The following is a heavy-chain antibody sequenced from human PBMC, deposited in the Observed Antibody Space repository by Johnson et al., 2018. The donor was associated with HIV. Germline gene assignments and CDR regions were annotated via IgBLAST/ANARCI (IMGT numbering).Heavy chain of an antibody. CDR3: TTVLRYDILTGYWLGAFDI. V-gene: IGHV3-30*03. J-gene: IGHJ3*02. CDR1: GFTFSSYG. Sequence: QVQLVESGGGVVQPGRSLRLSCAASGFTFSSYGMHWVRQAPGKGLEWVAVISYDGSNKYYADSVKGRFTISRDNSKNTLYLQMNSLRPEDSAVYYCTTVLRYDILTGYWLGAFDIWGQGTMVTVSS. D-gene: IGHD3-9*01. CDR2: ISYDGSNK.